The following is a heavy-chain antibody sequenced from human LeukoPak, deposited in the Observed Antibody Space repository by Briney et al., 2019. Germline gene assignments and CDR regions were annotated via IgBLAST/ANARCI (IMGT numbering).Heavy chain of an antibody. CDR2: INPNSGGT. CDR1: GYTFTDYY. D-gene: IGHD2-2*01. J-gene: IGHJ4*02. CDR3: ARDCSTTNCYSPFDY. Sequence: ASVTVSCKASGYTFTDYYMHWVRQAPGQGLEWMGWINPNSGGTNYAQKFQGRVTMTRDTSISTAYMELSRLRSDDTAVYYCARDCSTTNCYSPFDYWGQGTLVTVSS. V-gene: IGHV1-2*02.